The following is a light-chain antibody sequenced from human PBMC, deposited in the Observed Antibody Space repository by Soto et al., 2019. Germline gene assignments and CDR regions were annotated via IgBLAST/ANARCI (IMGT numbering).Light chain of an antibody. CDR3: QQNYTTPLT. CDR1: QTISSY. Sequence: DIEMTQSPSSLSASVGDRVTITCRASQTISSYLNWYHQKPGKAPKLLIYAVSNLQSGVPSRFSGSGSGTDFTLTISSLQPEDFGTYYCQQNYTTPLTFAPGTNVHIK. J-gene: IGKJ3*01. V-gene: IGKV1-39*01. CDR2: AVS.